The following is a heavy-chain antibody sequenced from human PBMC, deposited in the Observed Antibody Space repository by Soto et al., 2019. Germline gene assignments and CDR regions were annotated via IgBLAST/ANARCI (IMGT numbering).Heavy chain of an antibody. CDR2: IYYSGST. D-gene: IGHD2-15*01. Sequence: SETLSLTCTVSGGSISSGDYYWSWIRQPPGKGLEWIGYIYYSGSTYYNPSLKSRVTISVDTSKNQFSLKLSSVTAADTAVYYCARDAGYCSGGSCYSEAGIDYWGQGTLVTVSS. J-gene: IGHJ4*02. CDR1: GGSISSGDYY. V-gene: IGHV4-30-4*01. CDR3: ARDAGYCSGGSCYSEAGIDY.